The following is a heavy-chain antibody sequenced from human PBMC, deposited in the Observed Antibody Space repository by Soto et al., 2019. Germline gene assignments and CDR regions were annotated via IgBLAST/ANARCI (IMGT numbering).Heavy chain of an antibody. V-gene: IGHV1-69*13. CDR3: ARVGSNYNYGMDV. CDR2: IIPIFGTA. Sequence: SVKVSCKASGGTFSSYAISWVRQAPGQGLEWMGGIIPIFGTANYAQKFQGRVTITADESTSTAYMELSSLRSEDTAVYYCARVGSNYNYGMDVWGQGTTVTVSS. CDR1: GGTFSSYA. D-gene: IGHD3-16*01. J-gene: IGHJ6*02.